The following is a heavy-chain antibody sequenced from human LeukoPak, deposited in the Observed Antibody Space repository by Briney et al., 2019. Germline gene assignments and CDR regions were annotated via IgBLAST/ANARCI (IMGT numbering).Heavy chain of an antibody. CDR1: GFTFSSFA. J-gene: IGHJ6*04. V-gene: IGHV3-48*03. D-gene: IGHD3-10*02. CDR2: ISSSGSTI. CDR3: AELGITMIGGV. Sequence: PGGSLRLSCAASGFTFSSFAMSWVRQAPGKGLEWVSYISSSGSTIYYADSVKGRFTISRDNAKNSLYLQMNSLRAEDTAVYYCAELGITMIGGVWGKGTTVTISS.